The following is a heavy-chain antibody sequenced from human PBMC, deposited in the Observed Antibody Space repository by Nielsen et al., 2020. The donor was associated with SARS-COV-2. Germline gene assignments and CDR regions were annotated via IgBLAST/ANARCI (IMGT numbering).Heavy chain of an antibody. Sequence: GESLKISCAGSGFNFSGFWMNWVRQVPGKGPAWVSRIKSDGSKTTYADSVRGRFTISRDNAKNSLYLQMDDLRPEDTALYYCARDGYSGSYLGYWGQGTLVTVSS. V-gene: IGHV3-74*03. CDR2: IKSDGSKT. J-gene: IGHJ4*02. D-gene: IGHD1-26*01. CDR1: GFNFSGFW. CDR3: ARDGYSGSYLGY.